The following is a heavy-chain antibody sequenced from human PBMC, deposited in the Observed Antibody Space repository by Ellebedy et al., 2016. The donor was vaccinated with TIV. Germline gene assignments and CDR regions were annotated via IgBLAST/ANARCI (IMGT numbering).Heavy chain of an antibody. D-gene: IGHD6-6*01. CDR1: GASITNYY. CDR3: ARSRGISSGSPFDS. Sequence: MPSETLSLTCTVSGASITNYYLTWIRQPPGKGLEWIGFIFYSGYTNYNPSLKSRVTISVDTSKNQFSLNLSSVTAADTAMYYCARSRGISSGSPFDSWGQGTPVTVSS. V-gene: IGHV4-59*01. CDR2: IFYSGYT. J-gene: IGHJ4*02.